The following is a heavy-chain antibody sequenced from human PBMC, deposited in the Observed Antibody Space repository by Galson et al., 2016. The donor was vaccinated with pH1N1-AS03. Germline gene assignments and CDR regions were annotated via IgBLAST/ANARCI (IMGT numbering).Heavy chain of an antibody. D-gene: IGHD6-19*01. V-gene: IGHV3-7*03. J-gene: IGHJ4*02. CDR1: GFTLSSYW. CDR3: TRAIALADSI. CDR2: IKQDGSDK. Sequence: SLRLSCAASGFTLSSYWMSWVRQAPGKGLEWVANIKQDGSDKYYVDSVKGRFTISRDNAKNSLYLQMNNLRAEDTAVYYCTRAIALADSIWGQGTLVTVPS.